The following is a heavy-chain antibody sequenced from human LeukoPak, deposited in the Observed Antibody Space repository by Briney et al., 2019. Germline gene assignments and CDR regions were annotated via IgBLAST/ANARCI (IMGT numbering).Heavy chain of an antibody. CDR2: IYSGGTT. CDR3: ARDRAEAAAGPYLDY. V-gene: IGHV3-53*01. Sequence: GGSLRLSCAASGFTVSSNYMTWVRQAPGKGLEWVSVIYSGGTTFYADAVKGRFTIYRDNSKNTVYLQMNSLRAEDTALYYCARDRAEAAAGPYLDYWGQGTLVTVSS. CDR1: GFTVSSNY. J-gene: IGHJ4*02. D-gene: IGHD6-13*01.